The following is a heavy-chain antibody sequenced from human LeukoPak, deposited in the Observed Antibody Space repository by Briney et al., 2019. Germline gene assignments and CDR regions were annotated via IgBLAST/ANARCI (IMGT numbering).Heavy chain of an antibody. CDR3: AKSLLWFGKFDY. V-gene: IGHV3-23*01. CDR2: ISGSGGST. Sequence: GGSLRLSCAASGFTFSSYSMNWVRQAPGKGLEWVSAISGSGGSTYYADSVKGRFTISRDNSKNTLYLQMNSLRVEDTAVYYCAKSLLWFGKFDYWGQGTLVTVSS. J-gene: IGHJ4*02. D-gene: IGHD3-10*01. CDR1: GFTFSSYS.